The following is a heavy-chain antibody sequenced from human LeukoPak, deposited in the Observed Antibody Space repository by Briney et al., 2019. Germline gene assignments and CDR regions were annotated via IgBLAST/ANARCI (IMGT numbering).Heavy chain of an antibody. Sequence: ASVKVSCKASGYTFTGYYMHWVRQAPGQGLEWMGWINPNSGGTNYAQKFQGRVTMTRDTSISTAYMELSRLRSDDTAVYYCARGPMEVRLYYCDSSGYYGYWGQGTLVTVSS. CDR3: ARGPMEVRLYYCDSSGYYGY. CDR1: GYTFTGYY. V-gene: IGHV1-2*02. J-gene: IGHJ4*02. CDR2: INPNSGGT. D-gene: IGHD3-22*01.